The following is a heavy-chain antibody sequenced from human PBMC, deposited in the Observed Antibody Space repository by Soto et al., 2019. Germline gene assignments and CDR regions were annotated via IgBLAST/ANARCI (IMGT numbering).Heavy chain of an antibody. V-gene: IGHV1-46*01. CDR1: GYTFTSYY. J-gene: IGHJ4*02. CDR3: ARETLGYCSGGSCPPDY. D-gene: IGHD2-15*01. CDR2: INPSGGST. Sequence: ASVKVSCKASGYTFTSYYMHWVRQAPGQGLEWMGIINPSGGSTSYAQKFQGRVTMTRDTSTSTVYMELSSLRSEDTAVYYCARETLGYCSGGSCPPDYWGQGTLVTAPQ.